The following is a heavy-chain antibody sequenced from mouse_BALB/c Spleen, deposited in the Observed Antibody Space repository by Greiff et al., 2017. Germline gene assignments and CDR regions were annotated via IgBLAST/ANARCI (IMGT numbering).Heavy chain of an antibody. CDR3: ARIYGNYVYYFDY. V-gene: IGHV5-9-4*01. D-gene: IGHD2-1*01. J-gene: IGHJ2*01. CDR1: GFTFSSYA. Sequence: EVQGVESGGGLVKPGGSLKLSCAASGFTFSSYAMSWVRQSPEKRLEWVAEISSGGSYTYYPDTVTGRFTISRDNAKNTLYLEMSSLRSEDTAMYYCARIYGNYVYYFDYWGQGTTLTVSS. CDR2: ISSGGSYT.